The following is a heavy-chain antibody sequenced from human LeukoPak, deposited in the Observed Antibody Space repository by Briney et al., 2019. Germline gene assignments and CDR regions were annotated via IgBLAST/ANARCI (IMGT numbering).Heavy chain of an antibody. J-gene: IGHJ4*02. CDR2: ISYDGSNK. Sequence: GGSLRLSCAVSGFNVSSHHMNWVRQAPGKGLEWVAVISYDGSNKYYADSVKGRFTISRDNSKNTLNLQMNSLGAEDTAVYYCAKGKTTGGGPGYYFDYWGQGTLVTVSS. CDR3: AKGKTTGGGPGYYFDY. D-gene: IGHD1/OR15-1a*01. CDR1: GFNVSSHH. V-gene: IGHV3-30*04.